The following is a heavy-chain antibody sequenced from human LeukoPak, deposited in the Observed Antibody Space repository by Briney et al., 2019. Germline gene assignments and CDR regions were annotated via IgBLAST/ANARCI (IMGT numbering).Heavy chain of an antibody. CDR2: ISDSGGNT. CDR1: GFTFSSYA. Sequence: PGGSLRLSCAASGFTFSSYAMSWVRQAPGQGLEWVSAISDSGGNTYYADSVKGRFTISRDNSKNTLYLQMNSLRAEDTAVYYSAKQDISSSALYDWGQGTLVTVSS. V-gene: IGHV3-23*01. J-gene: IGHJ4*02. D-gene: IGHD6-19*01. CDR3: AKQDISSSALYD.